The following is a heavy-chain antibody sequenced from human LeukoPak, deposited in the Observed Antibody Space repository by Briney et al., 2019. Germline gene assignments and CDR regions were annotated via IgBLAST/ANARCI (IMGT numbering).Heavy chain of an antibody. V-gene: IGHV3-53*01. D-gene: IGHD3-10*01. Sequence: GGSLRLSSAASGFTVSSNYMSWVRQAPGKGLEWVSVIYSGGSTYYADSVKGRFTISRDNSKNTLYLQMNSLRAEDTAVYYCARPRIWFGNTLEDYWGQGTLVTVSS. CDR3: ARPRIWFGNTLEDY. CDR2: IYSGGST. J-gene: IGHJ4*02. CDR1: GFTVSSNY.